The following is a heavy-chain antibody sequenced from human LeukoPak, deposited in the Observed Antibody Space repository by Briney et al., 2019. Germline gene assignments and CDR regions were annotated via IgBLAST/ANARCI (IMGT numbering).Heavy chain of an antibody. J-gene: IGHJ6*03. CDR2: ISGSGDST. Sequence: GGSLRLSCVAPGFTFTNYAMGWVRQAPGKGLEWVSAISGSGDSTYYADSVKGRFTISRDNSKNTLYLQMNSLRAEDTAEYYCAKGTSWINPYFYMDVWGKGTTVTVSS. D-gene: IGHD2-2*01. CDR3: AKGTSWINPYFYMDV. V-gene: IGHV3-23*01. CDR1: GFTFTNYA.